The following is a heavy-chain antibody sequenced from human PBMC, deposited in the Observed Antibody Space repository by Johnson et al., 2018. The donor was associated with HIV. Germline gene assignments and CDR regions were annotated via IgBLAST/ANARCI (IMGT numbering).Heavy chain of an antibody. CDR2: INWNGGTT. D-gene: IGHD3-22*01. J-gene: IGHJ3*02. V-gene: IGHV3-20*04. CDR1: GFTFDEHG. CDR3: ARVTTYYYDNSGYFCEAFDS. Sequence: VQLVESGGGVVRPGGSLRLSCAASGFTFDEHGLSWVRQAPGRGLEWVSGINWNGGTTDYADSVRGRFIISRDNTKNSLYLQMNTLRAEDTALYYCARVTTYYYDNSGYFCEAFDSWGQGTMVTVSS.